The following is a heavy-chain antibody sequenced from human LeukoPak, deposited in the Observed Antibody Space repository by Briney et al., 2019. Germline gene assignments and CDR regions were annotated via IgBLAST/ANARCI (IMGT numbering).Heavy chain of an antibody. J-gene: IGHJ4*02. D-gene: IGHD2-8*01. CDR3: ATLNGPLFEY. V-gene: IGHV3-7*01. CDR1: GFTFSNYW. CDR2: IHQHGNEK. Sequence: HPGGSLRLSCAASGFTFSNYWMSWVRQAPGKGLEWVASIHQHGNEKYFVDSVRGRFTISGDNAKNSLYLQMSSLRAEDTAVYYCATLNGPLFEYWGQGTLVTVSS.